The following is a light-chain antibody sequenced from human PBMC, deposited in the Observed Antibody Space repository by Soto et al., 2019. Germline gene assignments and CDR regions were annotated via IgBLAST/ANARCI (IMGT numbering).Light chain of an antibody. CDR1: GSDVGGYNY. CDR3: SSYAGSIL. Sequence: QSVLTQPPSASGSPGQSVTISCTGTGSDVGGYNYVSWYQQHPGKAPKLMIYEVSKRPSGVPDRFSGSKSGNTASLTVSGLQAEDEADYYCSSYAGSILFGGGTKVTVL. J-gene: IGLJ2*01. V-gene: IGLV2-8*01. CDR2: EVS.